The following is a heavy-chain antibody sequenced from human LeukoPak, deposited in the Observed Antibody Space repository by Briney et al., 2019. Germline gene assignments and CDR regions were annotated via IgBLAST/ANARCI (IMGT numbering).Heavy chain of an antibody. Sequence: PGGSLRLSCAASGFTFSTYWMSWVRQAPGKGLEWVSSISSSSSYIYYADSVKGRFTISRDNAKNSLYLQMNSLRAEDTAVYYCARDRGYDSSGYILDYWGQGTLVTVSS. D-gene: IGHD3-22*01. CDR2: ISSSSSYI. V-gene: IGHV3-21*01. CDR1: GFTFSTYW. J-gene: IGHJ4*02. CDR3: ARDRGYDSSGYILDY.